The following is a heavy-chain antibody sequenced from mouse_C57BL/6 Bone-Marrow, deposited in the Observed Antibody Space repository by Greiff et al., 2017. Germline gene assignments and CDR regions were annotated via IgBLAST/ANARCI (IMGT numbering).Heavy chain of an antibody. CDR1: GFSLTSYG. CDR2: IWRGGST. J-gene: IGHJ3*01. D-gene: IGHD1-1*01. Sequence: QVQLKESGPGLVQPSQSLSITCTVSGFSLTSYGVHWVRQSPGKGLEWLGVIWRGGSTDYNAAFMSRLSITKDNSKSQVFFKMNSLQAEDTAIYFCAKRCDYYEGFAYWGQGTLVTVSA. CDR3: AKRCDYYEGFAY. V-gene: IGHV2-5*01.